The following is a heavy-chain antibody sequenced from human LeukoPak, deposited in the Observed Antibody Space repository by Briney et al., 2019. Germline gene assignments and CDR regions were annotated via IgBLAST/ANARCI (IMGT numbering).Heavy chain of an antibody. CDR1: GFTFSNYA. D-gene: IGHD6-19*01. CDR2: ISGGGDNT. J-gene: IGHJ4*02. CDR3: VRWVRSSGWFGDY. V-gene: IGHV3-23*01. Sequence: GGSLRLSCAASGFTFSNYAMSWVRQAPGKGLEWVSIISGGGDNTYYANSMKGRFTISRDNSKNTLFLQMNSVRAEDTAVYYCVRWVRSSGWFGDYWGRGTLVTASS.